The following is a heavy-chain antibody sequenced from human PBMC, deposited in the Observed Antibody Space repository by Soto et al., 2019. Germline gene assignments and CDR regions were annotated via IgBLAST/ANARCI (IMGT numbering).Heavy chain of an antibody. CDR1: GSSIISYF. V-gene: IGHV4-59*01. J-gene: IGHJ4*02. CDR2: IYYRGST. CDR3: ARGIVVVPAAMGYFDY. D-gene: IGHD2-2*01. Sequence: SSETLSLTCPASGSSIISYFSSWIRQPPVKGLEWIGYIYYRGSTNYNPSLKSRVTISVDTSKNQFSLKLSSVTAADTAVYYCARGIVVVPAAMGYFDYWGQGTLVTVSS.